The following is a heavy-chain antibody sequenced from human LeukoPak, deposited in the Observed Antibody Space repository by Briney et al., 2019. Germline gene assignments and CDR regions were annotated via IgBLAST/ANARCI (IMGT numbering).Heavy chain of an antibody. V-gene: IGHV3-64*01. Sequence: SGGSLRLSCAASGFTFSSYAMHWVRQAPGKGLEYVSAITGDGARTYYANSVKGRFTISRDNSKNTLYLQMGGLRAEDMAVYYCARRYCTSTSCYGNTFYFDYWGQGTLVTVSS. CDR1: GFTFSSYA. D-gene: IGHD2-2*01. J-gene: IGHJ4*02. CDR2: ITGDGART. CDR3: ARRYCTSTSCYGNTFYFDY.